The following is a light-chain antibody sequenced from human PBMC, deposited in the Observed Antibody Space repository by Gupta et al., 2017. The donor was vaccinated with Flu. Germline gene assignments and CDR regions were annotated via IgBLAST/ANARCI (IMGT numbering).Light chain of an antibody. CDR1: QGISSY. V-gene: IGKV1-8*01. CDR3: QQYYSYPPT. Sequence: PYSLSASTGDRVTITCRASQGISSYLAWYQQKPGKAPKLLIYAASTLQSGVPSRFSGSGSGTDFTLTISCLQSEDFATYYCQQYYSYPPTFGQGTRLEIK. J-gene: IGKJ5*01. CDR2: AAS.